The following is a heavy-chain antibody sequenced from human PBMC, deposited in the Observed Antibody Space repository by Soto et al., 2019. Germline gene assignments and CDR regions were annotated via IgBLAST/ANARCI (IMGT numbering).Heavy chain of an antibody. V-gene: IGHV1-18*01. J-gene: IGHJ4*02. CDR1: GYTFSDYG. CDR2: ISSKNGNT. CDR3: ARAPPETPPDY. Sequence: QVQLVQYGADVKKPGASVKVSCKASGYTFSDYGVSWVRQAPGQGLEWMGWISSKNGNTNFAQKFRGRVTMTTDPSTSTVYMEFRSLRPDDTAVYYCARAPPETPPDYWGQGTLVTVSS.